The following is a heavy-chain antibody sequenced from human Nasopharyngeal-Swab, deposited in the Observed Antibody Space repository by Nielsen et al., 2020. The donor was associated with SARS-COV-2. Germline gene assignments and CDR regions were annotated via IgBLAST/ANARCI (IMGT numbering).Heavy chain of an antibody. CDR3: AREAGCCSGGSCYSGPFDY. Sequence: WIRQPPGKGLGWVAVIWYDGSNKYYADSVKGRFTISRDNSKNTLYLQMISLRAEDTAVYYCAREAGCCSGGSCYSGPFDYWGQGTLVTVSS. D-gene: IGHD2-15*01. CDR2: IWYDGSNK. J-gene: IGHJ4*02. V-gene: IGHV3-33*01.